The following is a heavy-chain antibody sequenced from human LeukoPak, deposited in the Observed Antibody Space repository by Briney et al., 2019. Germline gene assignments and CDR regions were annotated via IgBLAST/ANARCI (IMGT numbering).Heavy chain of an antibody. V-gene: IGHV4-59*01. CDR1: GGSISSYY. CDR2: IYYSGST. J-gene: IGHJ4*02. D-gene: IGHD1-7*01. CDR3: ARSGRNYPLDY. Sequence: SETLSLTCTVSGGSISSYYWSWIRQPPGKGLEWIGYIYYSGSTNYNPSLKSRVTISVDTSKNQFSLKLSSVTAADTAVYYCARSGRNYPLDYWGQETLVTVSS.